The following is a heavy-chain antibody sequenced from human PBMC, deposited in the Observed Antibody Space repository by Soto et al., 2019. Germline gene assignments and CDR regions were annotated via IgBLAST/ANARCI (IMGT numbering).Heavy chain of an antibody. CDR1: GGSFSGYY. CDR3: ARARYDFWSGYRQDYYYSMDD. V-gene: IGHV4-34*01. Sequence: SETLSLTCAVDGGSFSGYYWSWIRQPPGKGLEWIGEINHSGSTNYNPSLKSRVTISVDTSKNQFSLKLSSVTAADTAVYYCARARYDFWSGYRQDYYYSMDDWGEGTTVTVSS. CDR2: INHSGST. D-gene: IGHD3-3*01. J-gene: IGHJ6*02.